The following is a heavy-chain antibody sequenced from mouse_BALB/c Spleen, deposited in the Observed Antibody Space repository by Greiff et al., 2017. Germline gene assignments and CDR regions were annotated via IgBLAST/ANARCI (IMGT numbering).Heavy chain of an antibody. D-gene: IGHD1-1*01. Sequence: VKVEESGPGLVAPSQSLSITCTVSGFSLTGYGVNWVRQPPGKGLEWLGMIWGDGSTDYNSALKSRLSISKDNSKSQVFLKMNSLQTDDTARYYCARDQNYYGSIHYAMDYWGQGTSVTVSS. CDR1: GFSLTGYG. J-gene: IGHJ4*01. V-gene: IGHV2-6-7*01. CDR2: IWGDGST. CDR3: ARDQNYYGSIHYAMDY.